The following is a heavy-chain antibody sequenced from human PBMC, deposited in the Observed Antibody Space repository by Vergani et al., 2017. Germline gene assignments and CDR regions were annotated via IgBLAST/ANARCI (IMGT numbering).Heavy chain of an antibody. CDR1: GDTFNNYA. Sequence: QVQLVQSGAEVKKPGSSVKVSCKASGDTFNNYAISWVRQAPGQGLEWMGRIIPIFGTANYAQKFQGRVTLTADESTTTAYMELSSLRSEDTAMYYCARDPLWFGELSKPLDYWGQGTLVTVSS. J-gene: IGHJ4*02. CDR3: ARDPLWFGELSKPLDY. V-gene: IGHV1-69*13. D-gene: IGHD3-10*01. CDR2: IIPIFGTA.